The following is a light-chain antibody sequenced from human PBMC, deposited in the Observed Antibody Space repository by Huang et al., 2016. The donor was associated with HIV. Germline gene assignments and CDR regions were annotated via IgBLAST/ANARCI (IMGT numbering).Light chain of an antibody. CDR1: QAIDKY. J-gene: IGKJ2*01. Sequence: DIQMTQFPTSLSASVEDRVTITCREGQAIDKYLNWYQQKSGRAPRLLIYGASKLQSGVPSIFSGRASGTHFSLTINSLQPDDSAIYYCQQSYRTPRTFGQGTNLEI. V-gene: IGKV1-39*01. CDR3: QQSYRTPRT. CDR2: GAS.